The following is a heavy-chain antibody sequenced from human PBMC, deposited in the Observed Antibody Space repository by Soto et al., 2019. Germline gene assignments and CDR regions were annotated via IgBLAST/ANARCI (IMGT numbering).Heavy chain of an antibody. D-gene: IGHD3-3*01. J-gene: IGHJ6*03. CDR3: AKDINDFWSAYYMDV. V-gene: IGHV3-23*01. CDR2: ISGSGGST. CDR1: GFTFSSYA. Sequence: GGSLRLSCAASGFTFSSYAMSWVRQAPGKGLEWVSAISGSGGSTYYADSVKGRFTISRDNSKNTLYLQMNSLRAEDTAVYYCAKDINDFWSAYYMDVWGKGTTVTVSS.